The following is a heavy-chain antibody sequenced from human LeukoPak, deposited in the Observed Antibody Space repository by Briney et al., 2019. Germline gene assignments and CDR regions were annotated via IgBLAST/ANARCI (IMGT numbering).Heavy chain of an antibody. CDR3: ARGHLSTYYYGSGSYYVATTGYYMDV. CDR2: VYYSGTT. Sequence: PSETLSLTCTVSGGSISSSSYYWGWIRQPPGKGLEWIGSVYYSGTTYYNPSLKSRVTISVDTSKNQFSLKLSSVTAADTAVYYCARGHLSTYYYGSGSYYVATTGYYMDVWGKGTTVTVSS. J-gene: IGHJ6*03. CDR1: GGSISSSSYY. D-gene: IGHD3-10*01. V-gene: IGHV4-39*01.